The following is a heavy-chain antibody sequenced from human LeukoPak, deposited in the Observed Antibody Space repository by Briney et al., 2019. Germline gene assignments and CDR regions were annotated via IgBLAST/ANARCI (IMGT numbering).Heavy chain of an antibody. D-gene: IGHD6-19*01. Sequence: GGSLRLSCAASGFTFSSYAMSWVRQAPGKGLEWVSAISGSGGSTYYADSVKGRFTISRDNAKNSLYLQMNSLRAEDTAVYYCAFGWLVRDYFDYWGQGTLVTVSS. J-gene: IGHJ4*02. CDR2: ISGSGGST. CDR3: AFGWLVRDYFDY. V-gene: IGHV3-23*01. CDR1: GFTFSSYA.